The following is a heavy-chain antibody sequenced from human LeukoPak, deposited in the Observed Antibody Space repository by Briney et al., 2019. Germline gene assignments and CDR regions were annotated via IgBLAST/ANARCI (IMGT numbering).Heavy chain of an antibody. J-gene: IGHJ4*02. CDR1: GFTFSSYA. Sequence: PGGSLRLSCAASGFTFSSYAMSWVRQAPGKGLEWVSAISGSGGSTYCADSVKGRFTISRDNSKNTPYLQMNSLRAEDTAVYYCAKDQMGLRFLEWLSPFDYWGQGTLVTVSS. D-gene: IGHD3-3*01. CDR2: ISGSGGST. V-gene: IGHV3-23*01. CDR3: AKDQMGLRFLEWLSPFDY.